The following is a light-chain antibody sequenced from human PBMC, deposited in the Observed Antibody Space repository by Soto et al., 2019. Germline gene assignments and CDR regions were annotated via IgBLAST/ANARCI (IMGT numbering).Light chain of an antibody. CDR3: SLYTSSSLYV. V-gene: IGLV2-18*01. J-gene: IGLJ1*01. Sequence: QSVLTQPPSVSGSPGQSVTISCTGTSSDVGSYNRVSWYQQPPGTAPKLMIYEVSNRPSGVPDRFSGSKSGNTASLTISGLQAEDEADYYCSLYTSSSLYVFGTGTKVTVL. CDR2: EVS. CDR1: SSDVGSYNR.